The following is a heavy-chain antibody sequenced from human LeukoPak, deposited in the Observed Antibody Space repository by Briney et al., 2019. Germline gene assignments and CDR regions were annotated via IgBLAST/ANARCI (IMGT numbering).Heavy chain of an antibody. V-gene: IGHV4-31*03. CDR1: GGSISSSGYY. CDR2: IYYSGST. Sequence: SQTLSLTCTVSGGSISSSGYYWSWIRQRPGKGLEWIGYIYYSGSTYYNPSLKSRVTISVDTSKNQLSLKLSSVTAADTAVYYCARDGPLMAFDYWGQGTLVTVAS. D-gene: IGHD3-10*01. J-gene: IGHJ4*02. CDR3: ARDGPLMAFDY.